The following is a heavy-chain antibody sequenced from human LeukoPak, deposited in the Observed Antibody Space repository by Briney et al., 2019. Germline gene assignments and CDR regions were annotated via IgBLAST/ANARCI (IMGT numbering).Heavy chain of an antibody. J-gene: IGHJ4*02. CDR3: ATQVVSTQKSDY. CDR1: GFPFDEYA. D-gene: IGHD2-15*01. CDR2: ISYTSETK. V-gene: IGHV3-9*01. Sequence: GGSLRLSCAASGFPFDEYAMHWIRQAPGKGLEWVSGISYTSETKGYVDSVKGRFTISRDNAKNSLYLQMNSPRAEDTALYYCATQVVSTQKSDYWGQGTLVTVSS.